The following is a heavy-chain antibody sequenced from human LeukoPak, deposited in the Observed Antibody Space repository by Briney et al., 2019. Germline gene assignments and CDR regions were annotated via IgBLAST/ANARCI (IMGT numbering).Heavy chain of an antibody. J-gene: IGHJ3*02. V-gene: IGHV3-23*01. CDR2: ISGSGGSA. D-gene: IGHD3-9*01. CDR3: ARGRLRYFDWLSNDAFDI. Sequence: GGSLRLSCAASGFTFSSYAMSWVRQAPGKGLEWVSAISGSGGSAYYADSVKGRFTISRDNSKNTLYLQMNSLRAEDTAVYYCARGRLRYFDWLSNDAFDIWGQGTMVTVSS. CDR1: GFTFSSYA.